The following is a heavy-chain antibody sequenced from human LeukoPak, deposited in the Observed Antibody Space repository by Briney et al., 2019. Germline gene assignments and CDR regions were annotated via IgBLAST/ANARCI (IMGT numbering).Heavy chain of an antibody. CDR2: IIPIFGTA. CDR3: AREAVRGVTIDY. J-gene: IGHJ4*02. D-gene: IGHD3-10*01. Sequence: SVTVSYKASGGTFSSYAISWVRQAPGQGLEWMGGIIPIFGTANYAQKFQGRVTITADESTSTAYMELSSLRSEDTAVYYCAREAVRGVTIDYWGQGTLVTVSS. CDR1: GGTFSSYA. V-gene: IGHV1-69*01.